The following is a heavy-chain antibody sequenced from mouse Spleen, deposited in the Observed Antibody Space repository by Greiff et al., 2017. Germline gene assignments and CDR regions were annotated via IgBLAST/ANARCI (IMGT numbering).Heavy chain of an antibody. CDR2: ISYSGST. J-gene: IGHJ2*01. CDR3: AKTTVVGGY. CDR1: GYSITSDYA. V-gene: IGHV3-2*02. Sequence: ESGPGLVKPSQSLSLTCTVTGYSITSDYAWNWIRQFPGNKLEWMGYISYSGSTSYNPSLKSRISITRDTSKNQFFLQLNSVTTEDTATYYCAKTTVVGGYWGQGTTLTVSS. D-gene: IGHD1-1*01.